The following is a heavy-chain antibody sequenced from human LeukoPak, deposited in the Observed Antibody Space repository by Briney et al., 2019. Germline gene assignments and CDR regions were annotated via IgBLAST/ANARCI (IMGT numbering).Heavy chain of an antibody. CDR2: IYYSGSN. CDR3: AKSSGWQLDY. V-gene: IGHV4-59*01. Sequence: SETLSLTCTVSGGSISSYYWSWIRQPPGKGLEWIGYIYYSGSNNYNPSLKSRVTISVDTSKNQFSLKLSSVTAADTAVYYCAKSSGWQLDYWGQGTLVTVSS. J-gene: IGHJ4*02. D-gene: IGHD6-19*01. CDR1: GGSISSYY.